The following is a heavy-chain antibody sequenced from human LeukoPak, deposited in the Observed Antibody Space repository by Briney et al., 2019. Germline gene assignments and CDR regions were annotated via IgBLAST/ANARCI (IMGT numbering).Heavy chain of an antibody. Sequence: GGSLRLSCAASGFTFSSYQMKWVRQAPGKGLEWVSYISSSDSTIYYADSVKGRFTISRDNAKNSLYLQMNSLRAEDTAVYYCVREFSSSWYVALDIWGQGTMVTVSS. V-gene: IGHV3-48*03. CDR2: ISSSDSTI. CDR3: VREFSSSWYVALDI. CDR1: GFTFSSYQ. J-gene: IGHJ3*02. D-gene: IGHD6-13*01.